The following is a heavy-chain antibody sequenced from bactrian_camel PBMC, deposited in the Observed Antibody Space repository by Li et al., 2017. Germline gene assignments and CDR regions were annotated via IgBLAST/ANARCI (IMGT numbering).Heavy chain of an antibody. V-gene: IGHV3S26*01. J-gene: IGHJ4*01. CDR1: RFYYISNC. CDR2: IDSSENAGST. D-gene: IGHD2*01. CDR3: AADFGGINYCSGGYLGQRFTY. Sequence: HVQLVESGGGPVESGGSLNLSCTASRFYYISNCMAWYRQVPGQQRVGVAAIDSSENAGSTSYVDSVEGRVTISKDNAKNTLYLDMNSLEPDDTAVYSCAADFGGINYCSGGYLGQRFTYWGQGTQVTVS.